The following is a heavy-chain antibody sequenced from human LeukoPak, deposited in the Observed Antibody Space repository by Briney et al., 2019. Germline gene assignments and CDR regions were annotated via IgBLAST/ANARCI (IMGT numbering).Heavy chain of an antibody. D-gene: IGHD3-10*01. J-gene: IGHJ4*02. CDR3: AREADYYGSGSYYPLDY. CDR2: INPNSGGT. V-gene: IGHV1-2*02. Sequence: ASVKVSCKASGGTFSSYAISWVRQAPGQGLEWMGWINPNSGGTNYAQKFQGRVAMTRDTSISTAYMELSRLRSDDTAVYYCAREADYYGSGSYYPLDYWGQGTLVTVSS. CDR1: GGTFSSYA.